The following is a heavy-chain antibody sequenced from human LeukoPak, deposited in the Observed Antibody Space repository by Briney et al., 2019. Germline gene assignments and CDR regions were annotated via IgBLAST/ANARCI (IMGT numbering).Heavy chain of an antibody. CDR3: ASTHHGGYCSGGSSYSSPYYYYGMDV. D-gene: IGHD2-15*01. J-gene: IGHJ6*02. V-gene: IGHV1-2*02. CDR1: GYTFTGYY. CDR2: INPNSGGT. Sequence: ASVKVSCKASGYTFTGYYMHWVRQAPGQGLEWMGWINPNSGGTNYAQKFQGRVTMTRDTSISTAYMELSRLRSDDTAVYYCASTHHGGYCSGGSSYSSPYYYYGMDVWGQGTTVTVSS.